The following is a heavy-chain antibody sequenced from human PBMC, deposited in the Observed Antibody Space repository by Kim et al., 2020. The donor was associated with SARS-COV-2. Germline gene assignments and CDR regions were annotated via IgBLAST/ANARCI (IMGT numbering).Heavy chain of an antibody. Sequence: SGSPYYNPSLKSRVTISVDTSKNHFSLNLSSVTAADTAVYYCARLRGMDVWGQGTTVTVSS. CDR2: SGSP. CDR3: ARLRGMDV. D-gene: IGHD2-15*01. V-gene: IGHV4-39*01. J-gene: IGHJ6*02.